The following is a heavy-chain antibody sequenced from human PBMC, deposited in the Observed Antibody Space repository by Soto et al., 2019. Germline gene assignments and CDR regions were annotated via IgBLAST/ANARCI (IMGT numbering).Heavy chain of an antibody. CDR1: GFTFDDYT. CDR3: AKDIGIAVARSYFDY. J-gene: IGHJ4*02. CDR2: ISWDGGST. Sequence: GGSLRLSCAASGFTFDDYTMHWVRQAPGKGLEWVSLISWDGGSTYYADSVKGRFTVSRDNSKNSLYLQMNSLRTEDTALYYCAKDIGIAVARSYFDYWGQGTLVTVSS. D-gene: IGHD6-19*01. V-gene: IGHV3-43*01.